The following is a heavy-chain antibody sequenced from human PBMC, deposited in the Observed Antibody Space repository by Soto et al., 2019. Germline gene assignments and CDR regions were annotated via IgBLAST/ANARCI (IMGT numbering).Heavy chain of an antibody. CDR2: IIPIFGTA. CDR1: GGTFSSYA. J-gene: IGHJ4*01. Sequence: SEKVYCKAAGGTFSSYAISWVRQAPGQGLEWMGGIIPIFGTANYAQKFQGRVTITADESTSTAYMELSSLRSEDTAVYYCARVGYGRGYSYGWGEVDYRG. V-gene: IGHV1-69*13. D-gene: IGHD5-18*01. CDR3: ARVGYGRGYSYGWGEVDY.